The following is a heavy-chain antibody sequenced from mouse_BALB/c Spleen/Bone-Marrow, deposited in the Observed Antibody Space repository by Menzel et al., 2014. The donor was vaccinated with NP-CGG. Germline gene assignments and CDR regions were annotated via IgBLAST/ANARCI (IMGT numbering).Heavy chain of an antibody. CDR2: INPNNGGT. J-gene: IGHJ3*01. CDR1: GYTFTNYF. Sequence: QVHVKQSGAELVKPGASVKLSCKASGYTFTNYFMYWVKQRPGQGLEWIGEINPNNGGTNFNGNFKSKATLTLDKSSSTAYMQLSSLTSEDSAVYYCTRSGPGFAYWGHGTLVTVSA. V-gene: IGHV1S81*02. CDR3: TRSGPGFAY.